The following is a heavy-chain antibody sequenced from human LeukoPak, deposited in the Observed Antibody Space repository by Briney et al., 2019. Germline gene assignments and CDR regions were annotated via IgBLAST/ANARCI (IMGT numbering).Heavy chain of an antibody. CDR2: ISSIRNYI. CDR1: TSSSSDYS. D-gene: IGHD3-22*01. V-gene: IGHV3-21*01. Sequence: PGGSLTLSCPPSTSSSSDYSMSWVRPVAGGGIGWVSSISSIRNYIYYADAVKGRFSISRDNSKNTLYLQVNSLRAKDTAVYYCARARNDYDSSGFSALDLWGQGTLVTVSS. J-gene: IGHJ5*02. CDR3: ARARNDYDSSGFSALDL.